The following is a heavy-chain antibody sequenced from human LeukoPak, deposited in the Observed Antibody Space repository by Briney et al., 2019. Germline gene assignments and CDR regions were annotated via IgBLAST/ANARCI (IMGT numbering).Heavy chain of an antibody. J-gene: IGHJ4*02. Sequence: SETLSLTCIVSSGSISSGTYYWSWIRQPAGKGLEWIGRIWNDGGTNYNPSLKSRVTISVDTSKNQFSLKLSSVTAADTAVYYCAKGRGSPVGYWGQGTLVTVSS. V-gene: IGHV4-61*02. CDR2: IWNDGGT. D-gene: IGHD1-26*01. CDR3: AKGRGSPVGY. CDR1: SGSISSGTYY.